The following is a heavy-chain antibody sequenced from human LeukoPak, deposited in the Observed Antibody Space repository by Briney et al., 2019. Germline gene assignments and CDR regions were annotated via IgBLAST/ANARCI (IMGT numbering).Heavy chain of an antibody. J-gene: IGHJ4*02. CDR2: IYSGGST. D-gene: IGHD3-22*01. CDR3: AREPAYTYYDSAGGPFDY. V-gene: IGHV3-53*01. CDR1: GFTVSSNY. Sequence: GGSLRLSCAASGFTVSSNYMSWVRQAPGKGLEWVSVIYSGGSTYYADSVKGRFTISRDNSKNTLYLQMNSLRAEDTAVFYCAREPAYTYYDSAGGPFDYWGQGTPVTVSS.